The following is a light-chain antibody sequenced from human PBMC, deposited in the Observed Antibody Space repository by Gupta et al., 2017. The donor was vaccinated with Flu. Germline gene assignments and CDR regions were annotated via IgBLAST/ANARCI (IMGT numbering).Light chain of an antibody. CDR2: SDD. V-gene: IGLV1-44*01. CDR3: EAWDDSLNGHWV. CDR1: SSNIGSND. J-gene: IGLJ3*02. Sequence: QSVLTQPPSASGTPGQRVTISCSGSSSNIGSNDVNWYQQLPGTAPNLLIFSDDKRPSGGPARFSGSKSGTSASLAISGLQSEEEADYYCEAWDDSLNGHWVFGGGTKLTVL.